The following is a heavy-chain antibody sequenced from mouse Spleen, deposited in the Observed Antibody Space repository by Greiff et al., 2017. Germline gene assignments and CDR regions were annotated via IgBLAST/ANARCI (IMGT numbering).Heavy chain of an antibody. D-gene: IGHD2-4*01. CDR3: ARGYDYSLAWFAD. J-gene: IGHJ3*01. Sequence: EVQRVESGPGLVKPSQSLSLTCSVTGHSITSGYYWNWIRQFPGNKLEWMGYISYDGNNDHNPSLKNRISITRDTSKNHFFLNLNSVTTEDTATYYCARGYDYSLAWFADWGQGTLVTVSA. CDR2: ISYDGNN. CDR1: GHSITSGYY. V-gene: IGHV3-6*01.